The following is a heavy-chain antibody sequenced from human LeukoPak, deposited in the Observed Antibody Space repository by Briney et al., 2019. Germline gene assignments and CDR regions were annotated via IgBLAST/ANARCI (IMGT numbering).Heavy chain of an antibody. D-gene: IGHD3-10*01. J-gene: IGHJ6*02. CDR3: ARDQVSGYYYGMDV. CDR1: GFTFSSYA. V-gene: IGHV3-30*04. Sequence: GRSLRLSCAASGFTFSSYAMHWVRQAPGKGLEWVAVISYDGSNKYYADSVKGRFTISRDNSKNTLYLQMNSLRAEDTAVYYCARDQVSGYYYGMDVWGQGTTVTVSS. CDR2: ISYDGSNK.